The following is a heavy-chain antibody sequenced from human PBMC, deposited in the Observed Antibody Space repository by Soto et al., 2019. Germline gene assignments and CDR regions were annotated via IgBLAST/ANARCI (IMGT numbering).Heavy chain of an antibody. D-gene: IGHD3-16*02. J-gene: IGHJ4*02. CDR1: GYTFTSYD. V-gene: IGHV1-8*01. CDR2: MNPNSGNT. Sequence: ASVKVSCKASGYTFTSYDINWVRQATGQGLEWMGWMNPNSGNTGYAQKFQGRVTMTRNTSISTAYMELSSLRSEDTAVYYCARGPRGDYVWGSYRPSYYFDYWGQGTLVTVSS. CDR3: ARGPRGDYVWGSYRPSYYFDY.